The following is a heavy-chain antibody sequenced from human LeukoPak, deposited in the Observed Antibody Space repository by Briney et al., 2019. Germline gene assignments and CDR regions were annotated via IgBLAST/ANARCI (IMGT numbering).Heavy chain of an antibody. J-gene: IGHJ4*02. Sequence: GGSLRLSCAAWGFTLSSSAMSWVRQAPGKGLKGGSGISTRGGGTYYSDSVRGRFTISRDNSKNTLYLQMNSLRAEDTAVYYCANGYNYGLDYWGQGTLVTVSS. CDR2: ISTRGGGT. V-gene: IGHV3-23*01. D-gene: IGHD5-18*01. CDR1: GFTLSSSA. CDR3: ANGYNYGLDY.